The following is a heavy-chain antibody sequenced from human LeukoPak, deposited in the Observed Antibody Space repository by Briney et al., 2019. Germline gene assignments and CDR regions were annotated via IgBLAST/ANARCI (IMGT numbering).Heavy chain of an antibody. J-gene: IGHJ4*02. Sequence: GGSLRLSCAASGFTFSSYAMSWVRQAPGKGLEWVSAISGSGGSTYYADSVKGRFTISRDNSKNTLYLQMNSLRAEDTAVYYCAKDLVLRLGELSFDYWGQGTLVTVSS. D-gene: IGHD3-16*02. V-gene: IGHV3-23*01. CDR2: ISGSGGST. CDR3: AKDLVLRLGELSFDY. CDR1: GFTFSSYA.